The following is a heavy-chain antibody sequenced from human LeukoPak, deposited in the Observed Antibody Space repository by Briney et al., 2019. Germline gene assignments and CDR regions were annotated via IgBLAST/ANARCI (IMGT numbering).Heavy chain of an antibody. CDR1: GGSISSGGYY. CDR2: IYYSGST. V-gene: IGHV4-31*03. Sequence: NSSETLSLTCTVSGGSISSGGYYWSWIRQHPGKGLEWIGYIYYSGSTYYNPSLKSRVTISVDTSKNQFSLKLSSVTAADTAVYYCARGPTVIVYQLLYWFDPWGQGTLVTVSS. CDR3: ARGPTVIVYQLLYWFDP. J-gene: IGHJ5*02. D-gene: IGHD2-2*01.